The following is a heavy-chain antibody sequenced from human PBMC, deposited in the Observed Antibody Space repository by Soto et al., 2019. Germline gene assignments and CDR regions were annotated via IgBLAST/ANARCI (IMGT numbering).Heavy chain of an antibody. V-gene: IGHV3-53*01. D-gene: IGHD5-12*01. J-gene: IGHJ4*02. CDR3: ARANGYDRWHFDY. CDR1: GFNVNRSY. Sequence: GESLKISCAVSGFNVNRSYMNWVRQAPGKGLEWVSPIYDSGSTYYADSVKGRFTISRDNSKNTLYLQMNSLRAEDTGVYYCARANGYDRWHFDYWGQGTLVTVSS. CDR2: IYDSGST.